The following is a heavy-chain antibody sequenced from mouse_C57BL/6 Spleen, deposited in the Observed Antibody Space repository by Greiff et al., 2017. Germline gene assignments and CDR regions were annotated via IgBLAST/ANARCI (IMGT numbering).Heavy chain of an antibody. V-gene: IGHV5-17*01. CDR1: GFTFSDYG. D-gene: IGHD1-1*01. Sequence: EVMLVESGGGLVKPGGSLKLSCAASGFTFSDYGMHWVRQAPEKGLEWVAYISSVSSTIYYADKVKGRCTIYRDDAKNTLFLQMTSLRSEDTAMYYCARDYYYGSSYFWYLEGWGTGTTVTVSS. CDR2: ISSVSSTI. J-gene: IGHJ1*03. CDR3: ARDYYYGSSYFWYLEG.